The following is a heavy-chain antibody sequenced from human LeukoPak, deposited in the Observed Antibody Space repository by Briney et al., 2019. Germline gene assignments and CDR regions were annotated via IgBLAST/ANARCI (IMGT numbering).Heavy chain of an antibody. Sequence: GGSLRLSCAASGFTFNNYAMSWVRQAPGKGLEWVSPISVSGGTTYYADSVKGRFTISRDNSKNTLYLQMNSLRAEDTAVYYCAKSAVKWGLRDAFDIWGQGTMVTVSS. V-gene: IGHV3-23*01. CDR2: ISVSGGTT. J-gene: IGHJ3*02. CDR3: AKSAVKWGLRDAFDI. D-gene: IGHD1-26*01. CDR1: GFTFNNYA.